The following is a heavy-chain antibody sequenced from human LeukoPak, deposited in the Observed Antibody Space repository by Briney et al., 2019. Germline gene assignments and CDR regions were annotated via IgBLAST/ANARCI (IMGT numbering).Heavy chain of an antibody. V-gene: IGHV4-39*01. CDR3: QSRYLEWLLEY. Sequence: PSETLSLTCAVSGGSISSGGYSWGWIRQPPGKGLEWIGSIYSSGSAYYNPSLKSRVTISVDTSKNQFSLRLSSVTAADTAVYYCQSRYLEWLLEYWGQGTLVTVSS. CDR2: IYSSGSA. D-gene: IGHD3-3*01. J-gene: IGHJ4*02. CDR1: GGSISSGGYS.